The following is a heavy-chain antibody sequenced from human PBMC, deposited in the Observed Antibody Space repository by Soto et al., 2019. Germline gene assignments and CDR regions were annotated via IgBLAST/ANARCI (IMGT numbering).Heavy chain of an antibody. V-gene: IGHV4-61*08. Sequence: PSETLSLTCRVPGASVNSEAHFWSWIRQAPGKGLEWIGYVYRSGITNSNPALKSRVFVSADMARNQFSLTLDSVTPADTAVYYCAREDMSGTYYFHYWGPGINVTV. CDR1: GASVNSEAHF. CDR3: AREDMSGTYYFHY. CDR2: VYRSGIT. D-gene: IGHD1-26*01. J-gene: IGHJ4*02.